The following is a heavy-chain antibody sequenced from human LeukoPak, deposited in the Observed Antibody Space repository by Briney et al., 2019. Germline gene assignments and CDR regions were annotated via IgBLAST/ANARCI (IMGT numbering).Heavy chain of an antibody. Sequence: SETVSLTCAVYGGSFSGYYWSWIRQPPGKGLEWIGEINHSGSTNYNPSLKSRVTISVDTSKNQFSLKLSSVTAADTAVYYCARSDYGDFFDYWGQGTLVTVSS. V-gene: IGHV4-34*01. CDR2: INHSGST. D-gene: IGHD4-17*01. CDR1: GGSFSGYY. J-gene: IGHJ4*02. CDR3: ARSDYGDFFDY.